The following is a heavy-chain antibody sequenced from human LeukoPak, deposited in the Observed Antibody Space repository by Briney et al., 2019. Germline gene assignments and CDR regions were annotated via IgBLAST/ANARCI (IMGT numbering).Heavy chain of an antibody. CDR2: ISSNGGST. Sequence: GGSLRLACSASGFTFSSYAMHWVRQAPGKGLEYVSAISSNGGSTYYADSVKGRFTISRDNSKNTLYLQMSSLRAEDTAVYYCVKEVTYYYGSGSSFDYWGQGTLVTVSS. CDR3: VKEVTYYYGSGSSFDY. J-gene: IGHJ4*02. CDR1: GFTFSSYA. V-gene: IGHV3-64D*06. D-gene: IGHD3-10*01.